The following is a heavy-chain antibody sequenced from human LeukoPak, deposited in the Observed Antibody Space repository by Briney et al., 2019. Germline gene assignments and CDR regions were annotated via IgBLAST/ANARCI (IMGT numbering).Heavy chain of an antibody. V-gene: IGHV7-4-1*02. CDR3: ARDVVLVDTAGGVENKYYYYYYMDV. CDR2: INTNTGNP. J-gene: IGHJ6*03. Sequence: ASVKVSCKASGYTFTSYGISWVRRAPGQGLEWMGWINTNTGNPTYAQGFTGRFVLSLDTSVSTAYLQISSLKAEDTAVYYCARDVVLVDTAGGVENKYYYYYYMDVWGKGTTVTVSS. D-gene: IGHD5-18*01. CDR1: GYTFTSYG.